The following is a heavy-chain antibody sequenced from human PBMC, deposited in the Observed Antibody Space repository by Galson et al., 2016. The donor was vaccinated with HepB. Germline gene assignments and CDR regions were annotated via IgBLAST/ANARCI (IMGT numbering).Heavy chain of an antibody. CDR2: INPNSGGA. J-gene: IGHJ5*02. Sequence: RKASGYTFTGYYMHWVRQAPGQGLEWMGYINPNSGGADYAQKFQGRVTMTRDTSINTVYMELRRLRPDDTAVYYCAKVSGRGGVNWFDPWGQGTLVTVSS. CDR1: GYTFTGYY. V-gene: IGHV1-2*02. CDR3: AKVSGRGGVNWFDP. D-gene: IGHD3-10*01.